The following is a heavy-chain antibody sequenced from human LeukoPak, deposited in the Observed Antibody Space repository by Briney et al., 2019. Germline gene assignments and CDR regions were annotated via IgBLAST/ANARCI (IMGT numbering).Heavy chain of an antibody. CDR2: ISAYNGNT. D-gene: IGHD3-10*01. V-gene: IGHV1-18*01. CDR3: ARESWAFDYYYYYGMDV. J-gene: IGHJ6*02. Sequence: ASVKVPCKASGYTFTSYGISWVRQAPGQGLEWVGWISAYNGNTNYAQKLQGRVTMTTDTSTSTAYMELRSLRSDDTAVYYCARESWAFDYYYYYGMDVWGQGTTVTVSS. CDR1: GYTFTSYG.